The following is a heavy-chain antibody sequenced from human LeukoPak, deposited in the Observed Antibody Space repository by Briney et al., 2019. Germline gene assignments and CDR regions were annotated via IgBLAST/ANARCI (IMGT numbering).Heavy chain of an antibody. J-gene: IGHJ4*02. CDR1: GGSISSSSYY. CDR2: IYYSGST. Sequence: SETLSLTCTVSGGSISSSSYYWGWIRQPPGKGLEWIGYIYYSGSTYYNPSLKSRVTISVDTSKNEFSLKLNSVTAADTAVYFCARIGYSSWIDYRGQGTLVTVSS. V-gene: IGHV4-39*01. CDR3: ARIGYSSWIDY. D-gene: IGHD6-6*01.